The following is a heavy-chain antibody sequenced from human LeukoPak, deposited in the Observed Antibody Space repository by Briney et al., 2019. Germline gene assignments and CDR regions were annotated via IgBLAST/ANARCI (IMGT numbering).Heavy chain of an antibody. J-gene: IGHJ4*02. CDR2: IYYSGST. CDR3: ARDVKWLRSFDY. V-gene: IGHV4-39*07. D-gene: IGHD5-12*01. CDR1: GGSISSSSYY. Sequence: SETLSLTCTVSGGSISSSSYYWGWIRQPPGKGLEWIGSIYYSGSTYYNPSLKSRVTISVDTSKNQFSLKLSSVTAADTAVYYCARDVKWLRSFDYRGQGTLVTVSS.